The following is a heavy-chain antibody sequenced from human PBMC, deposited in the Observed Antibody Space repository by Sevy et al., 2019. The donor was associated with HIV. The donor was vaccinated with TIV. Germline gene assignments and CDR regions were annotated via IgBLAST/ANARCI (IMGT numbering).Heavy chain of an antibody. CDR1: GGSISSSSYN. J-gene: IGHJ4*02. CDR3: AGHGGIVDRAFDY. CDR2: IYYSGST. Sequence: LPETLSLTCTVSGGSISSSSYNWGWIRQPPGKGLEWIGGIYYSGSTYYNPSLKSRVSISVDTSKNQFSLKLSSVTAADTAVYYCAGHGGIVDRAFDYWGQGTLVTVSS. D-gene: IGHD2-21*01. V-gene: IGHV4-39*01.